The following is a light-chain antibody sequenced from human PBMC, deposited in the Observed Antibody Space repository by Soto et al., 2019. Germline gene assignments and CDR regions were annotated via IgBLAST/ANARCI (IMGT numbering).Light chain of an antibody. CDR1: QSISSW. CDR3: QQYNSYSRT. J-gene: IGKJ1*01. V-gene: IGKV1-5*03. Sequence: DIPMTQSPSTLSASVGDRVTITCRASQSISSWLAWYQQKPGKAPKLLIYKAPSLESGVPSRFSGSGSGTEFTLTISSLQPDDFATYYCQQYNSYSRTFGQGTKVEIK. CDR2: KAP.